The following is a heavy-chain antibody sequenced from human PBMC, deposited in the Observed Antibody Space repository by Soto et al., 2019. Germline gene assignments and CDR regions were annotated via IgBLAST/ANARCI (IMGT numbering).Heavy chain of an antibody. V-gene: IGHV1-69*13. CDR3: ARQFYGPYYFDY. CDR2: IIPIFGTA. Sequence: ASVKVSCKASGGTFSSYASSWVRQAPGQGLEWMGGIIPIFGTANYAQKFQGRVTITADESTSTAYMELSSLRSEDTAVYYCARQFYGPYYFDYWGQGTLVTVSS. D-gene: IGHD4-17*01. CDR1: GGTFSSYA. J-gene: IGHJ4*02.